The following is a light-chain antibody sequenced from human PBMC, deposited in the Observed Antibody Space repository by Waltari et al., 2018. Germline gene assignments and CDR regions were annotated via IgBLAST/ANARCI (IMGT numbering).Light chain of an antibody. CDR2: EVS. V-gene: IGLV2-11*01. CDR3: CSNAASYTFL. CDR1: SSNIGSYNY. Sequence: QAALTQPRPVSGSPGQSVTISCTGTSSNIGSYNYVSWYQQHPGTAPKLIIYEVSKRPSGVSDRFSGSKSGNTASLTISGLQAEDEADYYCCSNAASYTFLFGGGTRLTVL. J-gene: IGLJ2*01.